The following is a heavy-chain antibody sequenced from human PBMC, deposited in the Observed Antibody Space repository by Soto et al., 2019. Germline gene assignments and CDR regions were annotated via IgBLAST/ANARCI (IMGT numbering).Heavy chain of an antibody. CDR1: GFTFSSYS. V-gene: IGHV3-48*01. CDR3: ARDLSLTMVRGLILPFGMDV. D-gene: IGHD3-10*01. Sequence: EVQLVESGGGLVQPGGSLRLSCAASGFTFSSYSMNWVRQAPGKGLEWVSYISSSSSTIYYTDSVKGRFTISRDNAKNSLYLQMNSLRAEDTAVYYCARDLSLTMVRGLILPFGMDVWGQGTTVTVSS. CDR2: ISSSSSTI. J-gene: IGHJ6*02.